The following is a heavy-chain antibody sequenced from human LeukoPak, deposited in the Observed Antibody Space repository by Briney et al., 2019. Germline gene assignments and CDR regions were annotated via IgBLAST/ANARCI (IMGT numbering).Heavy chain of an antibody. CDR2: IYSGGST. Sequence: GWSLRLSCAASGFTVSSNYMSWVRQAPGKGLEWVSVIYSGGSTYYADSVKGRFTISRDNSKNTLYLQMNSLRAEDTAVYYCAHGYNSRPFDYWGQGTLVTVSS. D-gene: IGHD5-24*01. CDR3: AHGYNSRPFDY. J-gene: IGHJ4*02. CDR1: GFTVSSNY. V-gene: IGHV3-53*01.